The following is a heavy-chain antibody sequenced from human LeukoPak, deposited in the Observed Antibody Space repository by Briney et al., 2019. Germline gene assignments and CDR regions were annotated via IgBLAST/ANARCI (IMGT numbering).Heavy chain of an antibody. V-gene: IGHV4-39*01. CDR2: IYNSANT. CDR3: ARHSRSGYSGYENAFDI. CDR1: GDSISSSSYC. Sequence: PSETLSLTCTVSGDSISSSSYCWDWIRQPPGKGLEWIGNIYNSANTHYNPSLKTRITMSVDTSKNQFSLKLNSVTAADTGIYYCARHSRSGYSGYENAFDIWGQGTMVTVSS. J-gene: IGHJ3*02. D-gene: IGHD5-12*01.